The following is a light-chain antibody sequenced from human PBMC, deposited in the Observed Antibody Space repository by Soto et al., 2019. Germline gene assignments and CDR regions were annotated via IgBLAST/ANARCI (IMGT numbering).Light chain of an antibody. J-gene: IGKJ3*01. V-gene: IGKV1-27*01. Sequence: DIQMTQSPTSLSASVGDRVTITCRASQGIRNYVAWYQQIPGKAPKLLIYAASTLQSGVPSRFSGSGSGTDFTLTINGLQPEDVAIYSCQKYSSVPVFGPGTKVEIK. CDR2: AAS. CDR1: QGIRNY. CDR3: QKYSSVPV.